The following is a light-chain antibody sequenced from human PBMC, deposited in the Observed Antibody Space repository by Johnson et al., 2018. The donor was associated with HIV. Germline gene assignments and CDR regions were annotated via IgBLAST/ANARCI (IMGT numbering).Light chain of an antibody. CDR1: KSNIGNNY. Sequence: QSVLTQPPSVSAAPGQKVTISCSGTKSNIGNNYVSWYQQFPGTAPKLLIYENNKRSSGIPDRFSGSKSGTSATPGITGLQTGDEADYYCGTWDSSLSAWVFGTGTKVTVL. J-gene: IGLJ1*01. V-gene: IGLV1-51*02. CDR3: GTWDSSLSAWV. CDR2: ENN.